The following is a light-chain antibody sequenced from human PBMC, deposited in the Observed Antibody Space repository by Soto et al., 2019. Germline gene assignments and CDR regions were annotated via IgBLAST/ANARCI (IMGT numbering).Light chain of an antibody. CDR1: QSVSNY. CDR2: DGS. J-gene: IGKJ2*01. CDR3: HQYGLSPVRA. V-gene: IGKV3-11*01. Sequence: EIVLTQSRATLSLSPGQRDTLSCRASQSVSNYLAWYQQKLGQAPRLLISDGSNRATGSPGRFSVSASGTDFTLANISIEPEDLAVYYCHQYGLSPVRAFREGTNLELK.